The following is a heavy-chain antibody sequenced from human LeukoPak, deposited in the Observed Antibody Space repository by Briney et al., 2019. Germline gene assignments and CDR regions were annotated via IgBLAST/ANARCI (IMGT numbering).Heavy chain of an antibody. CDR2: ISDTGNT. Sequence: GGSLRLSCAASGFTLSSYAMSWVRQAPGKGLEWVSAISDTGNTYHADSVKGRFTISRDSSKNTLFLQMNSLRAEDTAVYYCARLTASYAFDIWGQGTMVTASS. CDR3: ARLTASYAFDI. V-gene: IGHV3-23*01. CDR1: GFTLSSYA. J-gene: IGHJ3*02. D-gene: IGHD2-21*02.